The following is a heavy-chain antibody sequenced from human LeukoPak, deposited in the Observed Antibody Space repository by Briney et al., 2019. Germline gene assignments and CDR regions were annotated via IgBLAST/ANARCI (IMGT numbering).Heavy chain of an antibody. CDR3: AKIGDTAMVFVS. CDR1: GGSISSYY. J-gene: IGHJ4*02. CDR2: IYYSGST. Sequence: PSETLSLTCTVSGGSISSYYWSWIRQPPGKGLEWIGYIYYSGSTNYNPSLKSRVTISVDTSKNQFSLKLSSVTAADTAVYHCAKIGDTAMVFVSWGQGTLVTVSS. D-gene: IGHD5-18*01. V-gene: IGHV4-59*01.